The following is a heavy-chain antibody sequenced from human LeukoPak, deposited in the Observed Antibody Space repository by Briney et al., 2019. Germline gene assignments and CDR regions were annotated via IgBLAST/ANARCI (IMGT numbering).Heavy chain of an antibody. V-gene: IGHV3-48*01. J-gene: IGHJ4*02. CDR1: GFTFSSYS. CDR3: ARDFIVVGATGVGH. D-gene: IGHD1-26*01. Sequence: PGGSLRLSCAASGFTFSSYSMNWVRQAPGKGLEWVSYISSSSSTIYYADSVKGRFTISRDNAKNSLYLQMNSLRAEDTAVYYCARDFIVVGATGVGHWGQGTLVTVSS. CDR2: ISSSSSTI.